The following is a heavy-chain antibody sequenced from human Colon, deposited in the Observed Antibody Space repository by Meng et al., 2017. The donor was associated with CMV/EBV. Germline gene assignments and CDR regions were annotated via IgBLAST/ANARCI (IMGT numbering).Heavy chain of an antibody. Sequence: QVRLGQTGPEVKRPGAPVKVSCKTTGYTFTANHLHWVRQAPGQGLEWMGWIYPQDGGTYFAQKFQDRVTLTRDTSITTAYMELSGLTSDDTAIYYCVRESWYFDFWGEGTLVTVSS. CDR3: VRESWYFDF. D-gene: IGHD6-13*01. CDR2: IYPQDGGT. V-gene: IGHV1-2*02. CDR1: GYTFTANH. J-gene: IGHJ4*02.